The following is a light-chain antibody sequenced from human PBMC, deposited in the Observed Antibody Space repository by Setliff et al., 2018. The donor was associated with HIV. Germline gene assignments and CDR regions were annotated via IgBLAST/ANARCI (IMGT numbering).Light chain of an antibody. CDR3: SAFTYSRTWV. Sequence: QSVLAQPASVSGSPGQSITISCTGTSSDIGAYNFVSWYQHHAGTAPKLIIYEVTNRPSGVSNRFSGSKSGHMASLTISGLQAEDEADYFCSAFTYSRTWVFGGGTKVTVL. CDR1: SSDIGAYNF. CDR2: EVT. V-gene: IGLV2-14*01. J-gene: IGLJ3*02.